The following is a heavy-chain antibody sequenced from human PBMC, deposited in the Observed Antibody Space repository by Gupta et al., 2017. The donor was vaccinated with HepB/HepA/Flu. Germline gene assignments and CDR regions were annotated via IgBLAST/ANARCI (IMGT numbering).Heavy chain of an antibody. V-gene: IGHV1-3*01. CDR1: GYTFTSYA. D-gene: IGHD6-19*01. CDR3: ARDLKSKYSSGWYYYYYGMDV. Sequence: QVQLVQSGAEVKKPGASVKVSCKASGYTFTSYAMHWVRQAPGQRLEWMGWINAGNGNTKYSQKFQGRVTITRDTSASTAYMELSSLRSEDTAVYYCARDLKSKYSSGWYYYYYGMDVWGQGTTVTVSS. CDR2: INAGNGNT. J-gene: IGHJ6*02.